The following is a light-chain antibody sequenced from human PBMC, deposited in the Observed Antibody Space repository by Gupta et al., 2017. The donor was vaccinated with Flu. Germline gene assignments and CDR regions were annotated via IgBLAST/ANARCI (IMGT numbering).Light chain of an antibody. CDR2: CAS. CDR1: QTITRDNY. J-gene: IGKJ2*01. Sequence: DIVLTQSPVTLPLSPGESATLPCSASQTITRDNYLAWYQQKPGQAPRLLITCASTRAAGVPDRFSGSGSGTDFTLTISRLEAEDFAVYYCQQSDPSPYTFGQGTKVEI. V-gene: IGKV3-20*01. CDR3: QQSDPSPYT.